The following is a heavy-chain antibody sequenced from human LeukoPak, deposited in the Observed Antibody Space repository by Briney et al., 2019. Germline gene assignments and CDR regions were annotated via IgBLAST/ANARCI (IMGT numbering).Heavy chain of an antibody. CDR1: GFTFDDYA. D-gene: IGHD4-23*01. J-gene: IGHJ4*02. CDR2: ISWNSGSI. CDR3: ATLPTRDYGGNGNNDY. V-gene: IGHV3-9*01. Sequence: PGRSLRLSCAASGFTFDDYAMHWVRQAPGKGLEGVSGISWNSGSIGYADSVKGRFTISRDNAKNSLYLQMNSLRAEDTALYYCATLPTRDYGGNGNNDYWGQGTLVTVSS.